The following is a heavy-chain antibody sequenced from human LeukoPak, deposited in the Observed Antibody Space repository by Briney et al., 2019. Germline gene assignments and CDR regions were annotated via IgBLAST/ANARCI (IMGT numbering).Heavy chain of an antibody. CDR1: GGSISSRSYY. V-gene: IGHV4-39*07. Sequence: TSETLSLTCSVSGGSISSRSYYWSWIRQPPGKGLEWIGEINHSGSTNYNPSLKSRVTISVDTSKNQFSLKLSSVTAADTAVYYCARADDSSGYYYYFDYWGQGTLVTVSS. J-gene: IGHJ4*02. CDR2: INHSGST. D-gene: IGHD3-22*01. CDR3: ARADDSSGYYYYFDY.